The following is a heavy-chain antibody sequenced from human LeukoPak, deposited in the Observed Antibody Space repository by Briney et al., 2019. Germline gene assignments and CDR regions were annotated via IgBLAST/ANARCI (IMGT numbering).Heavy chain of an antibody. J-gene: IGHJ6*03. D-gene: IGHD4-23*01. CDR3: SVTPGDYFYDYYMDV. CDR2: IIPIFGTA. V-gene: IGHV1-69*05. Sequence: VASVKVSCKASGYTFTSYGISWVRQAPGQGLEWMGGIIPIFGTANYAQKFQGRVTITTDESTSTAYMDLSSLRSEDTAVYYCSVTPGDYFYDYYMDVWGKGTTVTVSS. CDR1: GYTFTSYG.